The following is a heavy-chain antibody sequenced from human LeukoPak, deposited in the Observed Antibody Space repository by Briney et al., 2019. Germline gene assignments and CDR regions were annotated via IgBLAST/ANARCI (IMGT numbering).Heavy chain of an antibody. CDR1: GFTFRNDA. CDR3: AKGDTGMVRRYYFDY. CDR2: ISGSGGST. Sequence: GGSLRLSCAASGFTFRNDAMSWGRQAPGKGLEWVSVISGSGGSTYYADSVKGQFTIFRDNSKNTVYLQMNSLRADDTAVYYCAKGDTGMVRRYYFDYWGQGTLVTVSS. D-gene: IGHD5-18*01. J-gene: IGHJ4*02. V-gene: IGHV3-23*01.